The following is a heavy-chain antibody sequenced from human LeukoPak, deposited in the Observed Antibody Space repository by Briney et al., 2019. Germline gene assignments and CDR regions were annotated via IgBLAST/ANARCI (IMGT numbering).Heavy chain of an antibody. V-gene: IGHV4-34*01. J-gene: IGHJ4*02. CDR1: GGSFSGYY. CDR2: INHSGST. D-gene: IGHD6-6*01. Sequence: SETLSLTCAVYGGSFSGYYWSWIRQPAGKGLEWIGEINHSGSTNYNPSLKSRVTISVDTSKNQFSLKLSSVTAADTAVYYCARGPIAARPTPFDYWGQGTLVTVSS. CDR3: ARGPIAARPTPFDY.